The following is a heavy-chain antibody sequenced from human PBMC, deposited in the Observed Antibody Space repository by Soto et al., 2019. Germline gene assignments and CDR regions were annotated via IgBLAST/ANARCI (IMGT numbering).Heavy chain of an antibody. V-gene: IGHV1-46*01. CDR3: AREVEVDYYDSSGHYRALDY. J-gene: IGHJ4*02. CDR1: GYTFTSYY. Sequence: ASVKVSCKASGYTFTSYYMHWVRQAPGQGLEWMGIINPSGGSTSYAQKFQGRVTMTRDTSTSTVYMELSSLRSEDTAVYYCAREVEVDYYDSSGHYRALDYWGQGTLVTVSS. CDR2: INPSGGST. D-gene: IGHD3-22*01.